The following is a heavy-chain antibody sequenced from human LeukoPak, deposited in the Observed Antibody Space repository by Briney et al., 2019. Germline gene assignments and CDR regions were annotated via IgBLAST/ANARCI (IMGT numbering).Heavy chain of an antibody. CDR1: GFTFSSYA. Sequence: GRSLRLSCAASGFTFSSYAMHWVRQAPGKGLEWVAVISYDGSNKYYADSVKGRFTISRHNSKNTLYLQMNSLRAEDTAVYYCARDLRWELQLFDYWGQGTLVTVSS. V-gene: IGHV3-30*04. D-gene: IGHD2-15*01. CDR3: ARDLRWELQLFDY. J-gene: IGHJ4*02. CDR2: ISYDGSNK.